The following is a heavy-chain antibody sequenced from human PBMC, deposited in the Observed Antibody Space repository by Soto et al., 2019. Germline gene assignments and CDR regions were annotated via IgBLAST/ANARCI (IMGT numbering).Heavy chain of an antibody. CDR1: GFTFSSYG. D-gene: IGHD2-15*01. CDR3: ARDTALPYCSGGSCDLQIDY. CDR2: IWYDGSNK. V-gene: IGHV3-33*01. J-gene: IGHJ4*02. Sequence: GGSLRLSCAASGFTFSSYGMHWVRQAPGKGLEWVAVIWYDGSNKYYADSVKGRFTISRDNSKNTLYLQMNSLRAEDTAVYYCARDTALPYCSGGSCDLQIDYWGQGTLVTVSS.